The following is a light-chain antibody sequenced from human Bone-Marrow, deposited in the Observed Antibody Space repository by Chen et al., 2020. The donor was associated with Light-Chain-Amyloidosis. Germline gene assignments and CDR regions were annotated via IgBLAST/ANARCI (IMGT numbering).Light chain of an antibody. J-gene: IGLJ1*01. Sequence: QSALTQPASVSGSPGQSITISCTGTSSDVGGDNHVSCYQQHPDKAPKLTIYEVTNRTSWVLDRISGFRSENTASMAISGLQTEDEAEYFCSSNTIRNTLVVGNWTRVTVL. V-gene: IGLV2-14*01. CDR1: SSDVGGDNH. CDR3: SSNTIRNTLV. CDR2: EVT.